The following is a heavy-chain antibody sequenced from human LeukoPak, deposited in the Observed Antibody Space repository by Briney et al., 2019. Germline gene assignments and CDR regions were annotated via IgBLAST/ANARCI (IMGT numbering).Heavy chain of an antibody. J-gene: IGHJ4*02. D-gene: IGHD3-9*01. CDR3: AKDRNAVLRYFDWQTDY. Sequence: GGSLRLSCAASGFTFVNAWMTWVHQAPGEGLEWLGRIQGKTDGGTTDYAAPMRGRITISRDESKDTLYLQMNSLRAEDTAVYYCAKDRNAVLRYFDWQTDYWGQGTLVTVSS. CDR2: IQGKTDGGTT. CDR1: GFTFVNAW. V-gene: IGHV3-15*01.